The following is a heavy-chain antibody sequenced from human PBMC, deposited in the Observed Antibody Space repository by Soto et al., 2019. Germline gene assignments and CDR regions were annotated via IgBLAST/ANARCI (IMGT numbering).Heavy chain of an antibody. V-gene: IGHV3-23*01. D-gene: IGHD6-19*01. CDR1: GFTFSSDV. CDR2: ISGSGGST. Sequence: EVQLLESGGGLVQPGGSLRLSCAASGFTFSSDVMSWVRQTPGKGLEWVSAISGSGGSTYYADSVQGRFTICRDNSKNTLYLQINTLRAEDTAIYYCARDIISGWTKNWFDPWGQGTLVTVSS. J-gene: IGHJ5*02. CDR3: ARDIISGWTKNWFDP.